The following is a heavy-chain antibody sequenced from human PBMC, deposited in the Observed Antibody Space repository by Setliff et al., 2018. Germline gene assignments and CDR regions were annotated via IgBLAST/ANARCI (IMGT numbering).Heavy chain of an antibody. CDR3: ARVGGLLVATMPFDY. Sequence: PSETLSLTCAVSGFSITNGYYRGWIRQSPGKQLEWIGNIFQSGITFYNPSLKSRVTISLDPSQNQFSLKLRSVTAADTAVYFCARVGGLLVATMPFDYWGPGTLVTVSS. CDR2: IFQSGIT. J-gene: IGHJ4*02. CDR1: GFSITNGYY. D-gene: IGHD5-12*01. V-gene: IGHV4-38-2*01.